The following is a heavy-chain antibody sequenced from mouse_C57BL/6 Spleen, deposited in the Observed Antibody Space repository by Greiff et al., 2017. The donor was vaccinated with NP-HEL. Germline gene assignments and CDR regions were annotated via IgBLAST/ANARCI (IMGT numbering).Heavy chain of an antibody. Sequence: VQGVESGAELVRPGASVTLSCKASGYTFTDYEMHWVKQTPVHGLEWIGAIDPETGGTAYNQKFKGKAILTADKSSSTAYMELRSLTSEDSAVYYCTRFVKTWFAYWGQGTLVTVSA. CDR2: IDPETGGT. J-gene: IGHJ3*01. CDR1: GYTFTDYE. V-gene: IGHV1-15*01. CDR3: TRFVKTWFAY.